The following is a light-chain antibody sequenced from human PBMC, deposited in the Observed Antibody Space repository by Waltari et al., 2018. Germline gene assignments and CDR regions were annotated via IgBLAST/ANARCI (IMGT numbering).Light chain of an antibody. CDR3: HSRDSSGDVI. CDR2: GKN. Sequence: SSELTQDPAVSVSLGQTVRITCQGDSLRLFYVRWFHQKPGQAPALVIYGKNNRPSGIPDRFSASTSGSTASLTSTGAQAEDEADYYCHSRDSSGDVIIGGGTKLTVV. V-gene: IGLV3-19*01. J-gene: IGLJ2*01. CDR1: SLRLFY.